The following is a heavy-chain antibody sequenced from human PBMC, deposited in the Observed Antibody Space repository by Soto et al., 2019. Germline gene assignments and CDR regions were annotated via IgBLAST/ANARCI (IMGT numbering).Heavy chain of an antibody. CDR2: INPYNANT. V-gene: IGHV1-18*04. J-gene: IGHJ5*02. CDR3: ARYWTSPSCVSSSCPRGGWFDH. CDR1: GYTLTDHG. D-gene: IGHD2-2*01. Sequence: QVQLVQSGPAVKKPGASVKVSCKASGYTLTDHGISWVRQAPGQGLEWMGWINPYNANTRYGEKVQGRVTMTTDTAGTVYMALTGLTSDDTAVYYCARYWTSPSCVSSSCPRGGWFDHWGQGTLVTVSS.